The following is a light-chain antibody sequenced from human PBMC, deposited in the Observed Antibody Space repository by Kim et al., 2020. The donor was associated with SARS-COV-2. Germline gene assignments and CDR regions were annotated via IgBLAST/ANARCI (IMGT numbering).Light chain of an antibody. J-gene: IGKJ1*01. CDR3: QQYNSYPET. Sequence: ASVEDRVTITCRASQSISSWLAWYQQKPGKAPKLLIYDASSLESGVPSRFSGSGSGTEFTLTISSLQPDDFATYYCQQYNSYPETFGQGTKVDIK. CDR1: QSISSW. CDR2: DAS. V-gene: IGKV1-5*01.